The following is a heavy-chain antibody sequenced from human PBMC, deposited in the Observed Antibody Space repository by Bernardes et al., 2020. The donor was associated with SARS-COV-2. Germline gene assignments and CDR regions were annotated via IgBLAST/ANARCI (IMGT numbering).Heavy chain of an antibody. V-gene: IGHV4-39*01. CDR2: INYSGNT. CDR1: AGSIGSSSYY. J-gene: IGHJ4*02. Sequence: SETLSLTCTVSAGSIGSSSYYWGWIRQPPGKGLEWLGTINYSGNTYYTPSLKSRVSISVDTSKNQFSLKLNSVTAADTAVYYCARQNFLTGFEYWGQGTLVSVSS. CDR3: ARQNFLTGFEY. D-gene: IGHD3-9*01.